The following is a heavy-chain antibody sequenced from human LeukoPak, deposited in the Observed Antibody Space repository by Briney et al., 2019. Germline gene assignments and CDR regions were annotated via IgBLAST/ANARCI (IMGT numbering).Heavy chain of an antibody. Sequence: GGSLRLSCAASGFVFSTYGMHWGRQGPGKGLGGGGVIWDDGSNQYYVDSVRGRFTISRDNSKNTLYLQMNSLGAEDSALYLCARDFGGLRWNYYFDYWGQGTLVTVSP. CDR1: GFVFSTYG. CDR3: ARDFGGLRWNYYFDY. J-gene: IGHJ4*02. D-gene: IGHD4-23*01. CDR2: IWDDGSNQ. V-gene: IGHV3-33*01.